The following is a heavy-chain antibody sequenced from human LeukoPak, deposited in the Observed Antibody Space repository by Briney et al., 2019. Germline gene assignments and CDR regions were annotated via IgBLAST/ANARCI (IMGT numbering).Heavy chain of an antibody. Sequence: GGSLRLSCAASGFTFSSNGMSWVRQAPGRGLEWVSVISGSGGSPDYTDSVEGRFTISRDNSKNTLYLQMNSLRAEDTAVYYCARQRSPNIYDAFDIWGQGTMVTVSS. D-gene: IGHD6-25*01. CDR2: ISGSGGSP. V-gene: IGHV3-23*01. CDR3: ARQRSPNIYDAFDI. CDR1: GFTFSSNG. J-gene: IGHJ3*02.